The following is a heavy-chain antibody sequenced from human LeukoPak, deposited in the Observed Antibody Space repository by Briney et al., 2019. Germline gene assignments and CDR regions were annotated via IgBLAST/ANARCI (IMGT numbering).Heavy chain of an antibody. Sequence: GASVKVSCKASGGTFSSDAINWVRQATGQGLEWMGWMNPNSGNTGYAQKFQGRVTITRNTSISTAYMELSSLRSEDTAVYYCARGPATFVWFDPWGQGTLVTVSS. D-gene: IGHD5-24*01. CDR2: MNPNSGNT. J-gene: IGHJ5*02. CDR3: ARGPATFVWFDP. V-gene: IGHV1-8*03. CDR1: GGTFSSDA.